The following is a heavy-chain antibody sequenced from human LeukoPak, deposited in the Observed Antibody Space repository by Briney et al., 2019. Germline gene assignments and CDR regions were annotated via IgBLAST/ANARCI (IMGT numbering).Heavy chain of an antibody. CDR3: ARASRMKAYDFWCGYHGDYYYYGMDV. CDR1: GFTFSSYA. J-gene: IGHJ6*02. D-gene: IGHD3-3*01. Sequence: GGSLRLSCAASGFTFSSYAMHWARQAPGKGLEWVAVISYDGRNKYYADPVKGRFTSTRDNSKNTLYLQMNRLRAEDTAVYYCARASRMKAYDFWCGYHGDYYYYGMDVWGQGTTVTVSS. V-gene: IGHV3-30*04. CDR2: ISYDGRNK.